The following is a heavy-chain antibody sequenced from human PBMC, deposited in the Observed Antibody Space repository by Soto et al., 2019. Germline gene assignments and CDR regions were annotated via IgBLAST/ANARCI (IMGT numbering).Heavy chain of an antibody. Sequence: QTLSLTCAISGDSVSIKSAAWNWIRQSPSRGLEWLGRTYYRSKWYYDYADSVKSRITINSDTSKNQFSLQLNSVTPEDTAVYYCARDPGYSLDYWVQRTLVTVSS. D-gene: IGHD5-18*01. CDR1: GDSVSIKSAA. CDR2: TYYRSKWYY. J-gene: IGHJ4*02. V-gene: IGHV6-1*01. CDR3: ARDPGYSLDY.